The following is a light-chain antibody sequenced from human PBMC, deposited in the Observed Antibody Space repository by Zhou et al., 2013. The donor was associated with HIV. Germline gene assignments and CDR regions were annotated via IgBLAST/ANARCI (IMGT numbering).Light chain of an antibody. CDR1: QSFSSIH. Sequence: EIVLTQSPGTLSLSPGERATLSCRASQSFSSIHLAWYRQKPGQAPRLLIYDASSRATGIPDRLSGSGSGTDFTLTISRLEPEDFAVYYCQQYGNSPWTFGQRDQRWKSN. V-gene: IGKV3-20*01. J-gene: IGKJ1*01. CDR2: DAS. CDR3: QQYGNSPWT.